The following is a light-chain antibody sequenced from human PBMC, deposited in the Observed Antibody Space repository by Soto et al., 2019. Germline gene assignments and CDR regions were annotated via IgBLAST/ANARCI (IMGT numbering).Light chain of an antibody. Sequence: DIQMTQSPSTLSASVGDRVTITCRASQSIDTWLAWYQQKPGKAPKLLIYRASSLESGVPPRFSGSGSGTEFTLTISRLQPDDFSTYYCQRYDTYSGTFGPGTKVDIK. V-gene: IGKV1-5*03. CDR2: RAS. J-gene: IGKJ3*01. CDR3: QRYDTYSGT. CDR1: QSIDTW.